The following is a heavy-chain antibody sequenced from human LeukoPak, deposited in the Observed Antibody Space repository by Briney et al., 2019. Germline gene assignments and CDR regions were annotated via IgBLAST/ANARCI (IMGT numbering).Heavy chain of an antibody. CDR1: GFTFSSYS. V-gene: IGHV3-21*01. CDR2: ISSSSSYI. D-gene: IGHD2-8*01. J-gene: IGHJ2*01. CDR3: ARGTPEWVRMVWYFDL. Sequence: GGSLRLSCAASGFTFSSYSMNWVRQAPGKGLEWVSSISSSSSYIYYADSVKGRFTISRDNAKNSLYLQMNSLRAEDTALYYCARGTPEWVRMVWYFDLWGRGPLVTGSS.